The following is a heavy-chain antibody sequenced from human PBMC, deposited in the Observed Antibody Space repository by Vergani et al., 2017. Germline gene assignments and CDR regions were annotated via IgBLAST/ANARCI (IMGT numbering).Heavy chain of an antibody. Sequence: QIQLQESGPGLVKPSETLSLICSVSGYSISRGFYWDWIRQTPEKGLEWIGGMFHTGEASHSPSLQSRVAFSMDTSKNQFSLQLTSVTAADTAVYFCGVIMVRSPRPDNWFDSWGRGTLVTVSS. CDR1: GYSISRGFY. D-gene: IGHD3-10*01. V-gene: IGHV4-38-2*02. CDR3: GVIMVRSPRPDNWFDS. CDR2: MFHTGEA. J-gene: IGHJ5*01.